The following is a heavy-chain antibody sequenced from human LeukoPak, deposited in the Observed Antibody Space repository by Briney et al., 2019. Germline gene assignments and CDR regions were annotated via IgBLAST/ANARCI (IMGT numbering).Heavy chain of an antibody. J-gene: IGHJ4*02. D-gene: IGHD6-13*01. V-gene: IGHV1-2*02. Sequence: ASVKVSCKASGYTFTGYYMRWVRQAPGQGLEWMGWINPNSGGTNYAQKFQGRVTMTRDTSISTAYMELSRLRSDDTAVYYCAREGGYSSSWFYLEYWGQGTLVTVSS. CDR3: AREGGYSSSWFYLEY. CDR2: INPNSGGT. CDR1: GYTFTGYY.